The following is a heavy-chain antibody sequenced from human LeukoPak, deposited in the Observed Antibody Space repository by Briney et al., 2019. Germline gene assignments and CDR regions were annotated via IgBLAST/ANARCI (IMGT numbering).Heavy chain of an antibody. V-gene: IGHV5-51*01. Sequence: GESLKISCKGSGYTFTNYWIHWVRQMPGKGLEWMGNVYPGDSDTRYSPSFQGQVTISADKSITTTYLQWNSLKPSATAIYYCARQLDYGGFGAFGIWGQGTMVTVSS. CDR1: GYTFTNYW. D-gene: IGHD4-23*01. CDR3: ARQLDYGGFGAFGI. J-gene: IGHJ3*02. CDR2: VYPGDSDT.